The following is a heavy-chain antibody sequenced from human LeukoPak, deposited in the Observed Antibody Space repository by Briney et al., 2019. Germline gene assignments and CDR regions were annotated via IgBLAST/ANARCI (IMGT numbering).Heavy chain of an antibody. D-gene: IGHD1-26*01. CDR1: GYTFTSYG. J-gene: IGHJ6*03. Sequence: ASVKVSCKASGYTFTSYGISWVRQAPGQGLEGMGWISAYNGNTNYAQKLQGRVTITTDTSTSTAYMELRSLRSDDTAVYYCARGNSGSYPGGYYYYYMDVWGKGTTVTVSS. CDR3: ARGNSGSYPGGYYYYYMDV. CDR2: ISAYNGNT. V-gene: IGHV1-18*01.